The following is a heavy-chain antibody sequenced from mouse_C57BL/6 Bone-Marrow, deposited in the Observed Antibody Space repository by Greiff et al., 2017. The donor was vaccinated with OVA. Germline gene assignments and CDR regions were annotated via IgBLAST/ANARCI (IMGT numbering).Heavy chain of an antibody. J-gene: IGHJ4*01. V-gene: IGHV1-69*01. CDR1: GYTFTSYW. CDR2: IDPSDSYT. Sequence: QVQLQQPGAELVMPGASVKLSCKASGYTFTSYWMHWVKQRPGQGLEWIGEIDPSDSYTNYNQKFKGKSTLTVDKSSSTAYMQLSSLTSEDSAVYYCEGEDAMDYWGQGTSVTVSS. CDR3: EGEDAMDY.